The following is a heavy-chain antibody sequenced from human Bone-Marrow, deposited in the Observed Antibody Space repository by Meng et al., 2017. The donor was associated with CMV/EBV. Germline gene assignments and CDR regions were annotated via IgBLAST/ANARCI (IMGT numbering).Heavy chain of an antibody. J-gene: IGHJ6*02. Sequence: ASVKVSCKVSGYTLTELSMHWVRQAPGKGLEWMGGIDPDDGETNYAQKFQGRVTMTEDTSTDTAYMELSRLRSEDTAVYYCATGIAAPYGMDVWGQGTTVTVSS. CDR1: GYTLTELS. CDR2: IDPDDGET. CDR3: ATGIAAPYGMDV. D-gene: IGHD6-13*01. V-gene: IGHV1-24*01.